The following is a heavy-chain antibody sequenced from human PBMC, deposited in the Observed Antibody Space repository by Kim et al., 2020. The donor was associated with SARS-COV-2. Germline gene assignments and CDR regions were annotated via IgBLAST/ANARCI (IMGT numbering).Heavy chain of an antibody. Sequence: AVCVQRRLTISRDTAKNSLYLQLNSLRAEATAVYYCARVGSTVAAGSIDYWGQGTLVTVSS. V-gene: IGHV3-11*01. D-gene: IGHD6-13*01. CDR3: ARVGSTVAAGSIDY. J-gene: IGHJ4*02.